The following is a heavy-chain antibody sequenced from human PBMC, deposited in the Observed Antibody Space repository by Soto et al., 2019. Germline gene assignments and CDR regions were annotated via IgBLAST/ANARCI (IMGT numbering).Heavy chain of an antibody. V-gene: IGHV1-2*02. CDR2: INPNTGGT. CDR3: AREAQWELLPYYYYGMDV. Sequence: ASVKFSCKASGFSLTGYYFHWIRAAPGQGFEWLGWINPNTGGTTYAQKFQGRVTMTTDTSTSTAYMELRSLRSDDTAVYYCAREAQWELLPYYYYGMDVWGQGTTVTVSS. D-gene: IGHD1-26*01. J-gene: IGHJ6*02. CDR1: GFSLTGYY.